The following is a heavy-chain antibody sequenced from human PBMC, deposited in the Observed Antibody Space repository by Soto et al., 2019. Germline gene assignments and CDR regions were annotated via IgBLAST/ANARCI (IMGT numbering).Heavy chain of an antibody. CDR2: ISTDGSST. D-gene: IGHD2-2*01. V-gene: IGHV3-74*01. CDR1: GFTFSTYW. J-gene: IGHJ4*02. CDR3: ARATGSNQPFDY. Sequence: EVQLVESGGGLVQPGGSLRLSCAATGFTFSTYWMHWARQGPGKGLVWVSRISTDGSSTTYADSVKGRFTISRDNAKNTLYLQMNSLRAEDTAVYYCARATGSNQPFDYWGQGSLVTVSS.